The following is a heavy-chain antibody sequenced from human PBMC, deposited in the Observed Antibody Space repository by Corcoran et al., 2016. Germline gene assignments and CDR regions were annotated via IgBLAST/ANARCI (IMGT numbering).Heavy chain of an antibody. Sequence: QLQLQESGPGLVKPSETLSLTCTVSGGSISSSSYYWGWIRQPPGKGLEWIGSIYYSGSTYYNPSLKSRVTISVDTSKNQFSLKLRSVTAADTAVYYCARDIPESGDDLAGYDWGQGTLGTVSS. CDR1: GGSISSSSYY. D-gene: IGHD5-12*01. CDR3: ARDIPESGDDLAGYD. J-gene: IGHJ4*02. V-gene: IGHV4-39*07. CDR2: IYYSGST.